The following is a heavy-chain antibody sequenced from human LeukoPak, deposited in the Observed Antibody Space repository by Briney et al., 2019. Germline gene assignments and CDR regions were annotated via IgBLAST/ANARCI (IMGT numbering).Heavy chain of an antibody. CDR3: ARHYDSSGYYPGLGYFDL. D-gene: IGHD3-22*01. CDR1: GYRFSTYW. Sequence: GESLQISCKGSGYRFSTYWIAWVRQMPGKGLEWMGIVYPGDSDTRYSPSFQGQVTISADKSISTAYLQWSRLKASDTAMYYCARHYDSSGYYPGLGYFDLWGRGTLVTVSS. J-gene: IGHJ2*01. V-gene: IGHV5-51*01. CDR2: VYPGDSDT.